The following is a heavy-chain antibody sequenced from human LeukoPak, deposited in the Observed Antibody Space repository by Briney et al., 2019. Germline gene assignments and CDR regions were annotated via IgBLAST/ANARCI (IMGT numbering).Heavy chain of an antibody. CDR3: ATSRYCTNGVCYTQHDS. CDR1: GYTFANYW. J-gene: IGHJ5*01. V-gene: IGHV5-51*01. D-gene: IGHD2-8*01. Sequence: GESLKISCKGSGYTFANYWIAWVRQMPGKGLEWMGMIYPGDSDTRYSPSFQGQVTISADKSIRSAYLQWSSLKASATAMYYCATSRYCTNGVCYTQHDSWGQGTLVTVSS. CDR2: IYPGDSDT.